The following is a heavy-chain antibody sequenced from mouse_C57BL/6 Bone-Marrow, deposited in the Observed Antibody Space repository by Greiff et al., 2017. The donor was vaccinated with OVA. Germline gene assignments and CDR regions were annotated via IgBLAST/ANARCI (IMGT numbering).Heavy chain of an antibody. Sequence: EVKLVESGGGLVKPGGSLKLSCAASGFTFSDYGMHWVRQAPEKGLEWVAYISSGSSTIYYADTVKGRFTISRDNAKNTLFLQMTSLRSEDTAMYYCASPYYGSSLWYFDVWGTGTTVTVSS. CDR1: GFTFSDYG. CDR3: ASPYYGSSLWYFDV. V-gene: IGHV5-17*01. CDR2: ISSGSSTI. J-gene: IGHJ1*03. D-gene: IGHD1-1*01.